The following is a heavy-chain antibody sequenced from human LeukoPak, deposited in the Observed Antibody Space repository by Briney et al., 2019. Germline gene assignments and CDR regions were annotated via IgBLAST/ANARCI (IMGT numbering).Heavy chain of an antibody. CDR2: IYYSGTT. J-gene: IGHJ4*02. D-gene: IGHD1-26*01. CDR3: AKDRDSGSYSY. V-gene: IGHV4-39*07. Sequence: SETLSLTCTVSGGSVSNGSYIWGWIRQPPGKGLEWIGNIYYSGTTYYSPSLRSRVTMSIDTSKNQFSLNLSSVTAADTAIYYCAKDRDSGSYSYWGRGTLVTVSS. CDR1: GGSVSNGSYI.